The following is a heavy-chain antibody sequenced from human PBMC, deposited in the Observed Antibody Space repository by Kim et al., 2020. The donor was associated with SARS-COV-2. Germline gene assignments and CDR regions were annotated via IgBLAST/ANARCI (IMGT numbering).Heavy chain of an antibody. CDR1: GFTFSSYS. CDR2: ISSSSSTI. D-gene: IGHD1-1*01. V-gene: IGHV3-48*02. J-gene: IGHJ6*02. Sequence: GGSLRLSCAASGFTFSSYSMNWVRQAPGKGLEWVSYISSSSSTIYYADSVKGRFTISRDNAKNSLYLQMNSLRDEDTAVYYCARSSELEDYYYYGMDVWGQGTTVTVSS. CDR3: ARSSELEDYYYYGMDV.